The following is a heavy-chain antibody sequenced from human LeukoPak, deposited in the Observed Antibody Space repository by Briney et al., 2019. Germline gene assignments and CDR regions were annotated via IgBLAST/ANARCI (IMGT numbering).Heavy chain of an antibody. V-gene: IGHV3-48*01. Sequence: SGGSLRLSCAASGFTFSNYSMNWDRQAPGKVLEWVSYISSTSSTMYYADSVKGRFTISRDNAKNSLYLQMNSLRAEDTAVYYCARDRASAFDIWGQGTMVTVSS. J-gene: IGHJ3*02. CDR1: GFTFSNYS. CDR2: ISSTSSTM. CDR3: ARDRASAFDI.